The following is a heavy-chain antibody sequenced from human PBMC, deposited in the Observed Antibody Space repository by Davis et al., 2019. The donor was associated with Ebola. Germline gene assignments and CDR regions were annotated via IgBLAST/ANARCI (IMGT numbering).Heavy chain of an antibody. D-gene: IGHD4-23*01. CDR1: GFTFSSYA. J-gene: IGHJ3*02. V-gene: IGHV3-23*01. CDR2: ISGSGGST. CDR3: ARSSNSQTFDI. Sequence: GESLKISCAASGFTFSSYAMSWVRQAPGKGLEWVSAISGSGGSTYYADSVKGRFTISRDNSKNTLYLQMNSLRAEDMAVHYCARSSNSQTFDIWGQGTMVTVSS.